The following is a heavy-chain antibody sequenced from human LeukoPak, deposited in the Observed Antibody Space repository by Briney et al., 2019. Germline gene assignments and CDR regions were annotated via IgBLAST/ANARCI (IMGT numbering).Heavy chain of an antibody. CDR1: GYTFSGSY. V-gene: IGHV1-2*02. Sequence: ASVKLSCKASGYTFSGSYMHWVRQAPGQGLEWMGWINPTSGVTKYAEKFQGRVTMTRDTSINTAYMEMRGLRSDDTAVYYCARDMYSGTYGHWGQGTLVTVSS. CDR3: ARDMYSGTYGH. J-gene: IGHJ4*02. CDR2: INPTSGVT. D-gene: IGHD1-26*01.